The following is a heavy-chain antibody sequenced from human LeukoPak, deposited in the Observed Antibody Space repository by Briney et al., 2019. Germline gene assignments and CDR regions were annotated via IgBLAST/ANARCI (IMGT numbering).Heavy chain of an antibody. Sequence: QSGGSLRLSCAASGFTFDDYGMHWVRHAPGKGLEWVSGISWNSGVIGYADSVKGRFTFSRDNAKNSLYLQMNSLRVEDTALYYCAKDRTIGAAGYFDYWGQGTLVTVSS. D-gene: IGHD6-13*01. V-gene: IGHV3-9*01. J-gene: IGHJ4*02. CDR2: ISWNSGVI. CDR3: AKDRTIGAAGYFDY. CDR1: GFTFDDYG.